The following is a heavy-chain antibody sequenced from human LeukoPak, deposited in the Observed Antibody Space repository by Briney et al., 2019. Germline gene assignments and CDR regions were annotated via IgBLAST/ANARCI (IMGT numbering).Heavy chain of an antibody. V-gene: IGHV3-9*01. D-gene: IGHD3-22*01. CDR1: GFTFSSYW. CDR3: AKDSLQYYYDSSGYSPFDY. Sequence: GGSLRLSCAASGFTFSSYWMHWVRQAPGKGLEWVSGISWNSGSIGYADSVKGRFTISRDNAKNSLYLQMNSLRAEDTALYYCAKDSLQYYYDSSGYSPFDYWGQGTLVTVSS. J-gene: IGHJ4*02. CDR2: ISWNSGSI.